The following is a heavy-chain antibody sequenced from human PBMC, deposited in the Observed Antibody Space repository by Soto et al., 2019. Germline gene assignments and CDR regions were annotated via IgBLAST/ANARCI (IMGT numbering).Heavy chain of an antibody. D-gene: IGHD3-16*01. CDR2: IYFNGNT. CDR1: AASFSKYY. V-gene: IGHV4-59*01. CDR3: ASVTFGGFVLAH. J-gene: IGHJ4*02. Sequence: KPSETLSLTCTVSAASFSKYYWTWIRQPPGKGLEWIGYIYFNGNTKYNPSLEGRLTISIDTSKKEFSLKLTSVTAADAAVYYCASVTFGGFVLAHWGQGTLVTVSS.